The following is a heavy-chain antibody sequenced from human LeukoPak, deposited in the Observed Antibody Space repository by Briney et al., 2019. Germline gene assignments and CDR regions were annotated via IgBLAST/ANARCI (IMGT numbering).Heavy chain of an antibody. CDR3: ARAPPREGLRLGELSLMLDY. V-gene: IGHV1-69*13. Sequence: SVKVSCKASGGTFSSYAISWVRQAPGQGLEWMGGIIPIFGTANYAQKFQGRVTITADESTSTAYMELSSLRSEDTAVYYCARAPPREGLRLGELSLMLDYWGQGTLVTISS. D-gene: IGHD3-16*02. CDR1: GGTFSSYA. J-gene: IGHJ4*02. CDR2: IIPIFGTA.